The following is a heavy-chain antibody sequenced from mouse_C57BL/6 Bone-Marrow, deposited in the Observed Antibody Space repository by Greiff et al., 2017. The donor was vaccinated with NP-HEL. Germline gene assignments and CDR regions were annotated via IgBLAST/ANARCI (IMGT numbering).Heavy chain of an antibody. D-gene: IGHD2-3*01. CDR1: GYTFTDYY. Sequence: VQLKESGPVLVKPGASVKMSCKASGYTFTDYYMNWVKQSHGKSLEWIGVINPYNGGTSYHQKFKGKATLTVDKSSSTAYMELNSLTSEDSAVYYCARSKIPRWLPWYFDVWGTGTTVTVSS. CDR2: INPYNGGT. V-gene: IGHV1-19*01. CDR3: ARSKIPRWLPWYFDV. J-gene: IGHJ1*03.